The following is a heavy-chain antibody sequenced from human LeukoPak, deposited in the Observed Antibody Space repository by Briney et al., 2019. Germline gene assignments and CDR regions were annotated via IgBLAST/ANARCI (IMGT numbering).Heavy chain of an antibody. V-gene: IGHV3-23*01. CDR3: AKIAAAGTVGSGVDY. J-gene: IGHJ4*02. CDR1: GFTFSSCA. Sequence: GASLRLSCAASGFTFSSCAMSWVRQAPGKGLEWVTAISGSGGSTYYADSVKGRFAISRDNSKNTLYLQMNSLRAEDTAVYYCAKIAAAGTVGSGVDYWGQGTLVTVSS. D-gene: IGHD6-13*01. CDR2: ISGSGGST.